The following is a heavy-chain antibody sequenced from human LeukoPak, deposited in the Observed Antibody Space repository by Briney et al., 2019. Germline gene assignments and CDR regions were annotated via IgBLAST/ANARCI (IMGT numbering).Heavy chain of an antibody. CDR3: ARSITGTTRAFDI. D-gene: IGHD1-7*01. V-gene: IGHV5-10-1*01. CDR2: IDPSDSYT. CDR1: GYSFTSYW. J-gene: IGHJ3*02. Sequence: GESLKISCKGSGYSFTSYWISWVRQMPGKGLEWMGRIDPSDSYTNYSPSFQGHVTISADKSISTAYLQWSSLKASDTAMYYCARSITGTTRAFDIWGQGTMVTVSS.